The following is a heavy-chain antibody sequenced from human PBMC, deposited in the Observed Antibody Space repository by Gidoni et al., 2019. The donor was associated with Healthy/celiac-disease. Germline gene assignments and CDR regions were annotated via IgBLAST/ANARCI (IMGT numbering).Heavy chain of an antibody. CDR2: IKHRGST. Sequence: QVQLQQWGAGLLKPSETLSLTCAAYGGSFSSYYWSWIRQPPGKGREWIGEIKHRGSTNYNPSLKSRVTISVDTFKNQFSLQLSSVTAADPAVYYCARGSYYGSGSYYGGWGQGPLVTVSS. V-gene: IGHV4-34*01. D-gene: IGHD3-10*01. CDR3: ARGSYYGSGSYYGG. CDR1: GGSFSSYY. J-gene: IGHJ4*02.